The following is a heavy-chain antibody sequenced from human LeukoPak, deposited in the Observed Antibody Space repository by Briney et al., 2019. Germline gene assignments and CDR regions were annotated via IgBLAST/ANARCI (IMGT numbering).Heavy chain of an antibody. D-gene: IGHD2-2*02. Sequence: SETLSLTCTVSGGSISSGGYYWSWIRQHPGKGLEWIGYIYYSGSTYSNPSLKSRVTISVDTSKNQFSLNPSSVTAADTAVYYCARYCSSTNCYKGGFDPWGQGTLVTVSS. J-gene: IGHJ5*02. V-gene: IGHV4-31*03. CDR1: GGSISSGGYY. CDR3: ARYCSSTNCYKGGFDP. CDR2: IYYSGST.